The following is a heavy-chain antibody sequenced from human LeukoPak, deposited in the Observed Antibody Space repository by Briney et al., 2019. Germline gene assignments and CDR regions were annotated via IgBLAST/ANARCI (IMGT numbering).Heavy chain of an antibody. CDR1: GFTVSSNY. J-gene: IGHJ3*02. Sequence: GGSLRLSCAVSGFTVSSNYMSWVRQAPGKGLEWVSVLYSGGNTYYADSVKGRFTISRDNSKNTLYLQMNSLRAEDTAVYYCARYGGGSSSWSTLYAFDIWGQGTMVTVSS. CDR2: LYSGGNT. CDR3: ARYGGGSSSWSTLYAFDI. V-gene: IGHV3-53*01. D-gene: IGHD6-13*01.